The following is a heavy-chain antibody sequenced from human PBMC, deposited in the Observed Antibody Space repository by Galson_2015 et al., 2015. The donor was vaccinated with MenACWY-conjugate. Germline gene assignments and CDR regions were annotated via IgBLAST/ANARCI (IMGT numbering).Heavy chain of an antibody. Sequence: EWIGLIYDSGATKYNPSLKGRVTISLDTYKNQVSLKLSSVTAANTAVYYCAREFSYWGQGTLVTVSS. CDR3: AREFSY. CDR2: IYDSGAT. D-gene: IGHD2/OR15-2a*01. V-gene: IGHV4-59*01. J-gene: IGHJ4*02.